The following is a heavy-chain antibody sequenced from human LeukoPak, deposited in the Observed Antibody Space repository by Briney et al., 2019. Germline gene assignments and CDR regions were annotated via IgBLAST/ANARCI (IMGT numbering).Heavy chain of an antibody. CDR2: MNPNSGNT. D-gene: IGHD6-13*01. CDR1: GYTFTSYD. CDR3: ARGRSSSWANWFDP. V-gene: IGHV1-8*01. Sequence: GASVKVSCKASGYTFTSYDINWVRQATGQGLEWMGCMNPNSGNTGYAQKFQSRVTMTRNTSISTAYMELSSLRSEDTAVYYCARGRSSSWANWFDPWGQGTLVTISS. J-gene: IGHJ5*02.